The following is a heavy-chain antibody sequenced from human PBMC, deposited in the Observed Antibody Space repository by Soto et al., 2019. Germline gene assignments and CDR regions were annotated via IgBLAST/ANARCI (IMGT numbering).Heavy chain of an antibody. V-gene: IGHV1-69*13. D-gene: IGHD3-9*01. CDR2: IIPIFGTA. CDR3: ARGDPSYYDILTGSRYGMDV. CDR1: GGTFSSYA. Sequence: VASVKVSCKASGGTFSSYAISWVRQAPGQGLEWMGGIIPIFGTANYAQKFQGRVTITADESTSTAYMELSSLRSEDTAVYYCARGDPSYYDILTGSRYGMDVWGQGTTVTVS. J-gene: IGHJ6*02.